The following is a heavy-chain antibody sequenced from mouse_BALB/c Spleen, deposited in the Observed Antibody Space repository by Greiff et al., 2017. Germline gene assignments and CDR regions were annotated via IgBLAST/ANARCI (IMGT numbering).Heavy chain of an antibody. CDR1: GFTFSSYA. D-gene: IGHD2-2*01. J-gene: IGHJ2*01. CDR2: ISSGGSYT. V-gene: IGHV5-9-4*01. CDR3: ARGGYDAGDY. Sequence: EVHLVESGGGLVKPGGSLKLSCAASGFTFSSYAMSWVRQSPEKRLEWVAEISSGGSYTYYPDTVTGRFTISRDNAKNTLYLEMSSLRSEDTAMYYCARGGYDAGDYWGQGTTLTVSS.